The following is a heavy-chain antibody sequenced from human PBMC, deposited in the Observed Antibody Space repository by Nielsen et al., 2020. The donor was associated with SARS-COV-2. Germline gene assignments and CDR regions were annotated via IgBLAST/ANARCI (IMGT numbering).Heavy chain of an antibody. CDR2: ITSSSERT. V-gene: IGHV3-23*01. J-gene: IGHJ4*02. D-gene: IGHD5-18*01. CDR1: GLTFNTFG. CDR3: AASWLQDD. Sequence: GESLKISCAVSGLTFNTFGMSWVRQAPGKGLEWVSAITSSSERTYYADSVRGRFTISRDNSKNTLYLQMNRLRGEDTAMYYCAASWLQDDWGQGTLVTVSS.